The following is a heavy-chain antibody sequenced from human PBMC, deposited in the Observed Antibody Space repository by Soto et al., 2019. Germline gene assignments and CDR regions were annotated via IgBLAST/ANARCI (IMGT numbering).Heavy chain of an antibody. CDR1: GGSISSGDYY. V-gene: IGHV4-30-4*01. CDR3: ARVTTVTRFGFDY. J-gene: IGHJ4*02. D-gene: IGHD4-4*01. Sequence: QVQLQESGPGLVKPSQPLSLTCTVSGGSISSGDYYWGWIRQPPGKGLEWIGYIYYSGSTYYNPSLKSRVTISVDTSKNQFSLKLSSVTAADTAVYYCARVTTVTRFGFDYWGQGTLVTVSS. CDR2: IYYSGST.